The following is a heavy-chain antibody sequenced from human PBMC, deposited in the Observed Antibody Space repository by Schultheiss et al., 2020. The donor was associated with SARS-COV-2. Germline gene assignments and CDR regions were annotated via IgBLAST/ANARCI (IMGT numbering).Heavy chain of an antibody. CDR2: IYYSGST. Sequence: SQTLSLTCTVSGGSISSGDYYWSWIRQPPGKGLEWIGYIYYSGSTYYNPSLKSRVTISVDTSKNQFSLKLSSVTAADTAVYYCARGLWFGEFLDYWGQGTLVTVSS. CDR3: ARGLWFGEFLDY. CDR1: GGSISSGDYY. J-gene: IGHJ4*02. D-gene: IGHD3-10*01. V-gene: IGHV4-30-4*01.